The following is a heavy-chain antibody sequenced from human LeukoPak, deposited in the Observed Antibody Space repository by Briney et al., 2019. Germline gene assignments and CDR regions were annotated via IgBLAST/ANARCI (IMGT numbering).Heavy chain of an antibody. CDR3: ARVRIAAAGRGYFDF. CDR2: ISYDGSNK. CDR1: GFTFSSYA. J-gene: IGHJ4*02. D-gene: IGHD6-13*01. Sequence: GGSLRLSCAASGFTFSSYAMHWVRQAPGKGLEWVAVISYDGSNKYYADSVKGRFTISRDNSKNTLYLQMSSLRAEDTAVYYCARVRIAAAGRGYFDFWGQGTLVTVSS. V-gene: IGHV3-30-3*01.